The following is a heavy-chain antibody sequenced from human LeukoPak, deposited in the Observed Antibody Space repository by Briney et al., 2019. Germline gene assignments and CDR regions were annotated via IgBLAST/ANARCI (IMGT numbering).Heavy chain of an antibody. D-gene: IGHD3-3*01. Sequence: GGSLRLSCAASGFTFSSYAMSWVRQAPGKGLEWVANIKHDGSEKYYVDSVKGRFTISRDNAMNSLYLQMNSLRAEDTAVYYCASLPRIGVGGEPQLDPWGQGTLVTVSS. CDR2: IKHDGSEK. J-gene: IGHJ5*02. V-gene: IGHV3-7*01. CDR3: ASLPRIGVGGEPQLDP. CDR1: GFTFSSYA.